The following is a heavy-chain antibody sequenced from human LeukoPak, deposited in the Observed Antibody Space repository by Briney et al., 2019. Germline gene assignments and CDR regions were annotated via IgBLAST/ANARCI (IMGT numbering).Heavy chain of an antibody. CDR2: IIPIFGTA. D-gene: IGHD2-21*01. J-gene: IGHJ6*03. V-gene: IGHV1-69*05. CDR3: ARDDKHGGGAYYYYYYYMDV. CDR1: GGTFSSYA. Sequence: SVKVSCKASGGTFSSYAISWVRRAPGQGLEWMGGIIPIFGTANYAQKFQGRVTITTDVSTSTAYMELSSLRSEDTAVYYCARDDKHGGGAYYYYYYYMDVWGKGTTVTVSS.